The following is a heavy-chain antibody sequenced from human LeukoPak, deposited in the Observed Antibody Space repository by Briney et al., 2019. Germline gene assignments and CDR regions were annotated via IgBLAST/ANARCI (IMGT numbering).Heavy chain of an antibody. CDR1: GFTFSNYW. Sequence: GGSLRLSCAASGFTFSNYWMSWVRQAPGKGLEWVANIKEDGSEKYYVDSVKGRFTISRDNAKNSLYLQMNSLRAEDTAVYYCARESPYYYDSPDAFDIWGQGTMVTVSS. CDR3: ARESPYYYDSPDAFDI. D-gene: IGHD3-22*01. J-gene: IGHJ3*02. CDR2: IKEDGSEK. V-gene: IGHV3-7*03.